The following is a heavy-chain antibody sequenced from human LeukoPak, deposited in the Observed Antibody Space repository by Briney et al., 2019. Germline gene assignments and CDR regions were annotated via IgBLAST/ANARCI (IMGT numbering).Heavy chain of an antibody. D-gene: IGHD6-19*01. Sequence: GGSLRLSCAASGFTFSSYSMNWVRQAPGKGLEWVSSISSSSYIYYADSVKGRFTISRDNAKNSLYLQMNSLRAEDTAVYYCARVGTSSAGYSSGWYSSDYYYYMDVWGKGTTVTVSS. V-gene: IGHV3-21*01. J-gene: IGHJ6*03. CDR1: GFTFSSYS. CDR3: ARVGTSSAGYSSGWYSSDYYYYMDV. CDR2: ISSSSYI.